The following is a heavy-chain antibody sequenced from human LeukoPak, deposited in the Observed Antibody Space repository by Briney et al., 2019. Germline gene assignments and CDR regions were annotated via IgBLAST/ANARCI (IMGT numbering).Heavy chain of an antibody. CDR3: ARERTMAAIPYYIDY. Sequence: SETLSLTCAVSGGSISSGGYSWSWIRQPPGKGLEWIGYIYHSGSTYYKPSLKSRVTISVDRSKNQFSLRLTSVTAADTAVYFCARERTMAAIPYYIDYWGRGTLITVSS. J-gene: IGHJ4*02. CDR2: IYHSGST. CDR1: GGSISSGGYS. V-gene: IGHV4-30-2*01. D-gene: IGHD2-2*01.